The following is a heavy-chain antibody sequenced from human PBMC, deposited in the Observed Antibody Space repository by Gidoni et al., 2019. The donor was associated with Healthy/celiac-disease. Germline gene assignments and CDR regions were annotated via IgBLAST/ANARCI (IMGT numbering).Heavy chain of an antibody. D-gene: IGHD2-2*01. V-gene: IGHV1-2*02. J-gene: IGHJ4*02. CDR1: GYTFTCYY. Sequence: QVQLVQSGAEVKKPGASVKVSCKASGYTFTCYYMHWVRQAPGQGLEWMGWINPNSGGTNYAQKFQGRVTMTRDTSISTAYMELSRLRSDDTAVYYCARGGVVVVPAAMGVVDYWGQGTLVTVSS. CDR3: ARGGVVVVPAAMGVVDY. CDR2: INPNSGGT.